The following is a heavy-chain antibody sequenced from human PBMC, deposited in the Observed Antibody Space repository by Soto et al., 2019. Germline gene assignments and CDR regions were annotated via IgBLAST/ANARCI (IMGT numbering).Heavy chain of an antibody. J-gene: IGHJ6*02. CDR2: IKSKTDGGTT. Sequence: PGGSLRLSCAASGFTFSNAWMNWVRQAPGKGLEWVGRIKSKTDGGTTDYAAPVKGRFTISRDDSKNTLYLQMNSLKTEDTAVYYCTTAFKIFGVVSYYYYGMDVWGQGTTVTVSS. V-gene: IGHV3-15*07. D-gene: IGHD3-3*01. CDR1: GFTFSNAW. CDR3: TTAFKIFGVVSYYYYGMDV.